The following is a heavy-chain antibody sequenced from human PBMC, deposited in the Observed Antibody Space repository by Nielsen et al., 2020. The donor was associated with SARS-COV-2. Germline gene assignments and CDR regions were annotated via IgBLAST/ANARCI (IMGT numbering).Heavy chain of an antibody. J-gene: IGHJ6*02. D-gene: IGHD3-3*01. CDR1: GFTFSSYW. CDR3: ARDEVLTIFGAVKYYYYYGMDV. CDR2: IKQDGSEK. V-gene: IGHV3-7*01. Sequence: GGSLRLSCAASGFTFSSYWMSWVRQAPGKGLEWVANIKQDGSEKYYVDSVKGRFTISRDNAKNSLYLQMNSLRAEDTAVYYCARDEVLTIFGAVKYYYYYGMDVWGQGTTVTVSS.